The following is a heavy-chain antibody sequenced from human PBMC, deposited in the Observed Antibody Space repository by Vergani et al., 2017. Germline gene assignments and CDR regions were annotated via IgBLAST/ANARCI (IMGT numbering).Heavy chain of an antibody. Sequence: QVQLVQSGAEVKKPGASVKVSCKASGYTFTGYYMHWVRQAPGQGLEWVGWINPNSGGTNYAQKFQGRVTMTRDTSISTAYMELSRLRSDDTAVYYCARDRQTTVTLEDAFDIWGQGTMVTVSS. CDR2: INPNSGGT. CDR3: ARDRQTTVTLEDAFDI. J-gene: IGHJ3*02. D-gene: IGHD4-17*01. CDR1: GYTFTGYY. V-gene: IGHV1-2*02.